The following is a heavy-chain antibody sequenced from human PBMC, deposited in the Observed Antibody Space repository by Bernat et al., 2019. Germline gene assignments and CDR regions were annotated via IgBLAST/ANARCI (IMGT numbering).Heavy chain of an antibody. CDR2: IDWDDDK. J-gene: IGHJ4*02. CDR3: ARSLMYYYDSSGYLYYFDY. Sequence: QVTLRESGPALVKPTQTLTLTCTFSGFSLSTSGMCVSWIRQPPGKALEWLARIDWDDDKYYSTSLKTRLTISKDTSKNQVVLTMTNMDPVDTATYYCARSLMYYYDSSGYLYYFDYWGQGTLVTVSS. D-gene: IGHD3-22*01. CDR1: GFSLSTSGMC. V-gene: IGHV2-70*15.